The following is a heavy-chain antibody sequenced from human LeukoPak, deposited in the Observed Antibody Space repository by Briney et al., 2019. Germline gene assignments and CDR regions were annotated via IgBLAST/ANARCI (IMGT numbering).Heavy chain of an antibody. CDR1: GYSFTTYW. J-gene: IGHJ3*02. D-gene: IGHD2-21*02. CDR3: ARQGRIVVVTTTHDAFDI. V-gene: IGHV5-51*01. CDR2: LYPGDSDA. Sequence: GESLKISCTGFGYSFTTYWIGWVRQMPGKGLEWMVILYPGDSDARYSPSLQGQVTISVGKSISTAYLQWSSLKASDTAMYYCARQGRIVVVTTTHDAFDIWGQGTMVTVSS.